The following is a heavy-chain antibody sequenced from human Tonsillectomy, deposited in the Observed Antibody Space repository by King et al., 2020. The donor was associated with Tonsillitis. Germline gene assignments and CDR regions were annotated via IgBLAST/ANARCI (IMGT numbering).Heavy chain of an antibody. V-gene: IGHV3-21*01. Sequence: VQLVESGGGLVKPGGSLRLSCAASGFTFSSYSMNWVRQAPGKGLEWVSSISSSSSYIYYADSVKGRLTISRDNAKNSLYLQMNSLRAEDTAVYYCARDPYGSGSLYYFDYWGQGTLVTVSS. D-gene: IGHD3-10*01. CDR3: ARDPYGSGSLYYFDY. CDR2: ISSSSSYI. CDR1: GFTFSSYS. J-gene: IGHJ4*02.